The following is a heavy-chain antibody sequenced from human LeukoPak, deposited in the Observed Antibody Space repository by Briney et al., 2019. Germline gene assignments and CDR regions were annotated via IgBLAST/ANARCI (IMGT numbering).Heavy chain of an antibody. V-gene: IGHV4-34*01. J-gene: IGHJ6*03. D-gene: IGHD6-13*01. CDR3: ARGGGAAAGSEGAPYMDV. CDR1: GWSFSGYY. CDR2: INHSGST. Sequence: SETLSLTCAVYGWSFSGYYWSWIRQPPGKGLEWIGEINHSGSTNYNPSLKSRVTISVDTSKNQFSLKLSSVTAADTAVYYCARGGGAAAGSEGAPYMDVWGKGTTVTVSS.